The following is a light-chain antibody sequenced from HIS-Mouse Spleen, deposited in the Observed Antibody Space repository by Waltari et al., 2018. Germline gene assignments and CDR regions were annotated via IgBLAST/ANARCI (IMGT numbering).Light chain of an antibody. CDR3: QQFNSYPYT. J-gene: IGKJ2*01. Sequence: AIQLAQSPYSLSASVGNRVTITCRARQGISSALAWYQQKPGKAPKLLIYDASSLESGVPSRFRGSGSGTDFTLTISSLQPEDFATYYCQQFNSYPYTFGQGTKLEIK. CDR2: DAS. CDR1: QGISSA. V-gene: IGKV1-13*02.